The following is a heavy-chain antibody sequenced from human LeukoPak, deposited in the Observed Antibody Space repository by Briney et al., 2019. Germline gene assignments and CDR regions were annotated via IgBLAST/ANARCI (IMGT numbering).Heavy chain of an antibody. CDR3: ARRPLVYYDSSGYYYRGVPFDY. D-gene: IGHD3-22*01. Sequence: SETLSLTCAVYGGSFSDYCWSWIRQSPGKGLEWIGEINHSGSTNYNPSLKSRVTISVDTSKNQFSLKLSSVTAADTAVYYCARRPLVYYDSSGYYYRGVPFDYWGQGTLVTVSS. V-gene: IGHV4-34*01. CDR1: GGSFSDYC. CDR2: INHSGST. J-gene: IGHJ4*02.